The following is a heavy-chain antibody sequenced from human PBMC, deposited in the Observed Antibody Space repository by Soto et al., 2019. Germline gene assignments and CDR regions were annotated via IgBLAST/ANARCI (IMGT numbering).Heavy chain of an antibody. CDR3: ARRTELLNWFDP. CDR2: IYPGDSDT. J-gene: IGHJ5*02. D-gene: IGHD1-7*01. CDR1: GYNFNTYW. V-gene: IGHV5-51*01. Sequence: GESLKISCKGSGYNFNTYWIGWVRQMPGNGLEWMGIIYPGDSDTRYSPSFQGQVTISADKSISTAYLQWSSLQASDTAMYYCARRTELLNWFDPWGKRTLGTVSS.